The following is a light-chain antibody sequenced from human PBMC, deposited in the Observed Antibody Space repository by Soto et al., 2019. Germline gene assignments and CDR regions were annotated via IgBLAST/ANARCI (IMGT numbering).Light chain of an antibody. Sequence: QSVLTQPASVSGSPGQSITISCTGTSSDVGGYNYVCWYKQHPGKAPKLMIYEVNNRPSGVSNRFSGSKSGNTASLTISGLQAEDEADYYCSSYTSSSTLYVFGTGTQLTVL. J-gene: IGLJ1*01. CDR2: EVN. CDR3: SSYTSSSTLYV. V-gene: IGLV2-14*01. CDR1: SSDVGGYNY.